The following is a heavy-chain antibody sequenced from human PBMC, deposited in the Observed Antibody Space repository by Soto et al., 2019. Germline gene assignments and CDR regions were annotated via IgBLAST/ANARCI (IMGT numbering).Heavy chain of an antibody. D-gene: IGHD2-21*01. CDR3: ARDCGGDGYLGADAFDI. J-gene: IGHJ3*02. Sequence: EVQLVESGGGLVKPGGSLRLSCAASGFTFSSYSMNWVRQDPGKGLEWVSAISSSSSYIYYADSVKGRFTISRDNAKNPLYLQMNSPRAEYTAVYYCARDCGGDGYLGADAFDIWGHGTMVTVSS. V-gene: IGHV3-21*06. CDR1: GFTFSSYS. CDR2: ISSSSSYI.